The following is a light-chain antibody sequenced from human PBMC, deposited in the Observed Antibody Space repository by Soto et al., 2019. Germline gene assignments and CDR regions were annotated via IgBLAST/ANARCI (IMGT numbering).Light chain of an antibody. V-gene: IGLV2-14*01. CDR3: AAWDDSLSGWV. CDR2: EVT. J-gene: IGLJ3*02. CDR1: SSDVGGYNY. Sequence: QSALTQPASVSGSPGQSITISCTGTSSDVGGYNYVSWYQHHPGKAPKLMIYEVTSRPSGVSNRFSGSKSGNTASLTISGLQAEDEADYYCAAWDDSLSGWVFGGGTKLTVL.